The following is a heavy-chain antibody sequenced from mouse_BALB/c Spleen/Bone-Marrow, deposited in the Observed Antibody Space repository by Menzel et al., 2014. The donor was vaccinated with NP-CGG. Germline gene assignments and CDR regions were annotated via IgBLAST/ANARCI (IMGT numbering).Heavy chain of an antibody. V-gene: IGHV5-15*02. CDR2: ISNLAYSI. D-gene: IGHD3-1*01. Sequence: EVKLMESGGGLVQPGGSRKLSCAASGFTFSDYGMAWVRQAPGKGPEWVAFISNLAYSIHYADTVTGRFTISRENAKNTLYLEMSSLRSEDTAMYYCARDRGRYRYFDVWGAGTTVTVSS. J-gene: IGHJ1*01. CDR1: GFTFSDYG. CDR3: ARDRGRYRYFDV.